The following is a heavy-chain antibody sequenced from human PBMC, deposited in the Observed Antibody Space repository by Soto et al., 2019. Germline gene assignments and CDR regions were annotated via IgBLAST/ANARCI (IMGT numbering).Heavy chain of an antibody. CDR2: IYSGGST. CDR3: GRGPGGFGEFSLDY. V-gene: IGHV4-4*07. D-gene: IGHD3-10*01. J-gene: IGHJ4*02. CDR1: GGSINTYY. Sequence: QVQLQESGPGLVKPSETLSLTCTVSGGSINTYYWSWIRQPAGKGLEWIGRIYSGGSTNYNPSLNSRVTMSVDTSKNQVSLKLTSVAAADTAVYYCGRGPGGFGEFSLDYWGQGTLVTVSS.